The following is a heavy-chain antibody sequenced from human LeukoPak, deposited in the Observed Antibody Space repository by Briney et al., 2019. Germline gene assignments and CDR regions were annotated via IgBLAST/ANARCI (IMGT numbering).Heavy chain of an antibody. J-gene: IGHJ4*02. D-gene: IGHD3-10*01. CDR3: YGSGSVLVPY. Sequence: SVKVSCKASGGTFSSYAISWVRQAPGQGLEWMGRIIPILGIANYAQKFQGRVTITADKSTSTAYMELSSLRSEDTAVYYCYGSGSVLVPYWGQGTLVTVSS. CDR1: GGTFSSYA. CDR2: IIPILGIA. V-gene: IGHV1-69*04.